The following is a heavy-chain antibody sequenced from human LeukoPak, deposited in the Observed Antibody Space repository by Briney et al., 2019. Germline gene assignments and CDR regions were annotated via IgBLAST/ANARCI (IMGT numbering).Heavy chain of an antibody. V-gene: IGHV3-23*01. D-gene: IGHD4-17*01. J-gene: IGHJ4*02. CDR1: GFTFSSHA. CDR3: AKDGWVTTTTREDY. CDR2: IGSGGSTT. Sequence: GGSLRLSCAAAGFTFSSHALSWVRQAPGKGLEWVSTIGSGGSTTFYVDSVKGRFTISRDNSKNTLYLQMNSLRAEDTVLYYCAKDGWVTTTTREDYWGQGTLVTVSS.